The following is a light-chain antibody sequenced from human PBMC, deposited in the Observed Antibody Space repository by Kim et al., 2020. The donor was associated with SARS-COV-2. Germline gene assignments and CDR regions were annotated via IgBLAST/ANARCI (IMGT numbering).Light chain of an antibody. CDR3: SSYTGSTTLYV. CDR1: SGDVGAYDY. V-gene: IGLV2-14*03. CDR2: DVS. Sequence: QSALTQPASVSGSPGQSITISCTGTSGDVGAYDYVSWFKQLPGKAPQLVIYDVSYRPSGISNRLSGSKSGNTASLTISGLQTEDEADYFCSSYTGSTTLYVFGTGTKVTVL. J-gene: IGLJ1*01.